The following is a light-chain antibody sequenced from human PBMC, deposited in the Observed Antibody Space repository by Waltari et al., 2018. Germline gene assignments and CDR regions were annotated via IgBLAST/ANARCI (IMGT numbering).Light chain of an antibody. Sequence: DIVMTQSPDSLAVSLGERATINCKSSQSVLYSSNNQNYLAWYQQKPGQPPKLLIYWASTRESGVPDRVSGSGSGTDFTLTISSLQADDVAVYYCQQYYSTPLTFGQGTKVEIK. J-gene: IGKJ1*01. V-gene: IGKV4-1*01. CDR1: QSVLYSSNNQNY. CDR3: QQYYSTPLT. CDR2: WAS.